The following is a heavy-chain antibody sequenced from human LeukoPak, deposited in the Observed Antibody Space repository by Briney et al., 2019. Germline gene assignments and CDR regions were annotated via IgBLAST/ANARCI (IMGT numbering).Heavy chain of an antibody. CDR3: AKDQGYYDSSNFDY. CDR1: GFTFSSYA. V-gene: IGHV3-23*01. J-gene: IGHJ4*02. D-gene: IGHD3-22*01. CDR2: ISGSGGST. Sequence: AGGSLRLSCAASGFTFSSYAMSWVRQAPGKGLEWVSAISGSGGSTYYADSVKGRFTISRDNSKNTLYLQMNSLRAEDTAVYYCAKDQGYYDSSNFDYWGQGTLVTVSS.